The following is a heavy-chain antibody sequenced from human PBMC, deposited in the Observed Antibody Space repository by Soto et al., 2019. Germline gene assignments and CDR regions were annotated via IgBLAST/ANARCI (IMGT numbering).Heavy chain of an antibody. J-gene: IGHJ4*02. D-gene: IGHD3-10*01. V-gene: IGHV3-23*01. CDR2: IIGNVGSTT. CDR1: GITFTNYA. Sequence: EVQLLESGGVLAQPGGSLRLSCAVSGITFTNYAMGWVRQAPGKGLEWVSGIIGNVGSTTHYADSVKGRFTISRDNSKSILFLQMHSLRAEDTSVYYCAKHGGFVACPFDSWGQGTLVIVSS. CDR3: AKHGGFVACPFDS.